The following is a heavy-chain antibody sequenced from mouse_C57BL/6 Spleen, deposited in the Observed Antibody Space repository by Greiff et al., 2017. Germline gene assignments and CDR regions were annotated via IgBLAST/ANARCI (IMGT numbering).Heavy chain of an antibody. CDR3: ARMDDY. J-gene: IGHJ2*01. V-gene: IGHV1-7*01. Sequence: QVQLQQSGAELAKPGASVKLSCKASGYTFTSYWMHWVKQRPGQGLEWIGYINPSSGYTKYNQKFKDKATLTAYKSSSTAYMQLSSLTYEDSAVYYCARMDDYWGQGTTLTVSS. CDR1: GYTFTSYW. CDR2: INPSSGYT.